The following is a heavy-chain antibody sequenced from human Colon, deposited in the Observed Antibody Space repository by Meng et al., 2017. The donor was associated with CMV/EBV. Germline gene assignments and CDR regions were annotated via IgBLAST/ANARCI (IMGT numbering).Heavy chain of an antibody. CDR3: AKAAIVGATTSSFDY. J-gene: IGHJ4*02. V-gene: IGHV3-23*03. Sequence: GGSLRLSCAASGFTFSSYAMTWVRQAPGKGLEWVSIIYSDGASTSYADSVKGRFTISRDNSKNTLYLQMNSLRAEDTAVYYCAKAAIVGATTSSFDYWGQGTLVTVSS. D-gene: IGHD1-26*01. CDR2: IYSDGAST. CDR1: GFTFSSYA.